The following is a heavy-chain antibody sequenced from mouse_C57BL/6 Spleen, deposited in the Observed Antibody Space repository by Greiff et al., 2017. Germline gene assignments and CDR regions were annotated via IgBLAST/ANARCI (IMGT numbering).Heavy chain of an antibody. CDR1: GYTFTSYW. V-gene: IGHV1-50*01. J-gene: IGHJ1*03. CDR2: IDPSDSYT. CDR3: ARTGGHEYFDV. Sequence: QVQLQQPGAELVKPGASVKLSCKASGYTFTSYWMQWVKQRPGQGLEWIGEIDPSDSYTNYNQKFKGKATLTVDTSSSTAYMQLSSLTSEDSAVYYCARTGGHEYFDVWGTGTTVTVSS. D-gene: IGHD3-1*01.